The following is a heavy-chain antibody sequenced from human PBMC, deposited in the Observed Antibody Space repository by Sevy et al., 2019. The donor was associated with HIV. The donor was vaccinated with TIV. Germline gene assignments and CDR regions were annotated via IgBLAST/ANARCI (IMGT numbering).Heavy chain of an antibody. J-gene: IGHJ4*02. CDR3: AKDRYGDTAFGDY. D-gene: IGHD4-17*01. CDR1: GFTLSNYA. Sequence: GGSLRLSCTASGFTLSNYAMHWVRQAPGKGLEWVAFISYDGRNKYYAYSVEGRFTIFRDSSKSTLYLQMNSLRAEDTAVYFCAKDRYGDTAFGDYWGQGSLVTVSS. V-gene: IGHV3-30*04. CDR2: ISYDGRNK.